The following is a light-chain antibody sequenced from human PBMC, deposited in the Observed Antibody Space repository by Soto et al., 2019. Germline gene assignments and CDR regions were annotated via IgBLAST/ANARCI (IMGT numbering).Light chain of an antibody. J-gene: IGLJ3*02. CDR1: SGSVSTAHS. CDR3: VLYLGGGISL. CDR2: STN. Sequence: QTVVTQEPSFSMSPGGTITVTCGLSSGSVSTAHSPSWYQQTPGQTPRTLIYSTNSRSSGVPDRFSGSILGNKAALTITGAQAEDESDYYCVLYLGGGISLFGGGTKLTVL. V-gene: IGLV8-61*01.